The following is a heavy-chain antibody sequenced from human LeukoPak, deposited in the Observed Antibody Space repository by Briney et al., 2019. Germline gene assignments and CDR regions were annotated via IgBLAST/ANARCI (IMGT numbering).Heavy chain of an antibody. J-gene: IGHJ4*02. V-gene: IGHV3-21*01. CDR2: ISSGSGYI. CDR1: GFTFNTYT. Sequence: GGSLRLSCAASGFTFNTYTMNWVRQAPGKGLEWVSSISSGSGYIYYADSVKGRFTISRDNAKNSLYLQMSSLRVEDTAIYYCVKVAKYYYGSETYYFFEQWGQGTPVTISS. D-gene: IGHD3-10*01. CDR3: VKVAKYYYGSETYYFFEQ.